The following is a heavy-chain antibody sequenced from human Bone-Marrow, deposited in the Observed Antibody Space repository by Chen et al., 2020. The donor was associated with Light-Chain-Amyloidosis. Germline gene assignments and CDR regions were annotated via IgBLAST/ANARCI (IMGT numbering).Heavy chain of an antibody. CDR3: APGGPIAHGFDS. J-gene: IGHJ3*01. CDR1: GFGWNDYA. CDR2: IRSNYYGGTT. Sequence: EVQVVESGGGLVRQGRSRRLPVPGPGFGWNDYAVSWFRQAPGKGLEWVSFIRSNYYGGTTEYAPSVKGRFTNSRDDSKSIAYLEMTGLKSEDTAVYFCAPGGPIAHGFDSWGQGTVVTVSS. V-gene: IGHV3-49*05. D-gene: IGHD1-26*01.